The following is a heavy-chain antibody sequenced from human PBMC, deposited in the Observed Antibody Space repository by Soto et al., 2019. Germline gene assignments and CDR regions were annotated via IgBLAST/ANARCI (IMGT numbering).Heavy chain of an antibody. V-gene: IGHV3-23*01. J-gene: IGHJ4*02. CDR1: GFSFSTYS. Sequence: EVQLLESGGGLVQPGGSLRLSCAASGFSFSTYSMAWVRQTPGKGLAWVSGLSGGGSNTFYADSVQGRFTISVDNSKNTVYLQMNSLRVEDTAVYYRARWDGYGDVWGQGTLVTVSS. CDR3: ARWDGYGDV. D-gene: IGHD4-17*01. CDR2: LSGGGSNT.